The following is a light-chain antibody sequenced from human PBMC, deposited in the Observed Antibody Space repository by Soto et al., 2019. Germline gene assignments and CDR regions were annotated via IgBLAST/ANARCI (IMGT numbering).Light chain of an antibody. Sequence: EIVLTQSPGTLSLSPGERATLSCRASQSVSSNYLAWYQQKPGQAPRLLIYDASNRATGIPARFSGSGSGTDFTLTISSLEPEDFALYYCQQCYNWPQWTFGQGTKVDIK. V-gene: IGKV3-11*01. CDR2: DAS. CDR3: QQCYNWPQWT. J-gene: IGKJ1*01. CDR1: QSVSSNY.